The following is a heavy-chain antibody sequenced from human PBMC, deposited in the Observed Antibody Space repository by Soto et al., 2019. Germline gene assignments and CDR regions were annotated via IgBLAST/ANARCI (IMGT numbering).Heavy chain of an antibody. CDR2: IYHGGGT. CDR1: GGSISSSDW. CDR3: ARGGIAVAGIYDY. Sequence: SETLSLTCAVSGGSISSSDWWTWVRQAPGKGLEWIGKIYHGGGTNYSPSLKSRVTISIDKSKNHLSLKLSSVTAADTAVYYCARGGIAVAGIYDYWGQGTLVTVSS. V-gene: IGHV4-4*02. J-gene: IGHJ4*02. D-gene: IGHD6-19*01.